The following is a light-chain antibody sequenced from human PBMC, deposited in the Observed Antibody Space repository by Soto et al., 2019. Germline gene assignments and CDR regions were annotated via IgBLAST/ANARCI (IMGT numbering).Light chain of an antibody. CDR3: CSYAGSYTDV. V-gene: IGLV2-11*01. J-gene: IGLJ1*01. CDR2: DVS. CDR1: SSDVGTYNY. Sequence: QSALTQPRSVSGSPGQSVSISCSGTSSDVGTYNYVSWYQQHPGKAPELMIFDVSQRPSGVPDRFSGSKSDITASLTISGLRTEDEADYYCCSYAGSYTDVFGTGTKLTVL.